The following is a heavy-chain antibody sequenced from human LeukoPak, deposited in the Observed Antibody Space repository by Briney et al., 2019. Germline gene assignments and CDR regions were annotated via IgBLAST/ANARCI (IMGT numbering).Heavy chain of an antibody. D-gene: IGHD3-10*01. Sequence: SETLSLTCTVSGGSISSYYWSWIRQPPGKGLEWIGYIYYSGSTNYNPSLKSRVTISVDTSKNQFSLKLSSVTAADTAVYYCARDYGSGSYSWGQGTLVTVSS. CDR3: ARDYGSGSYS. J-gene: IGHJ4*02. CDR2: IYYSGST. V-gene: IGHV4-59*12. CDR1: GGSISSYY.